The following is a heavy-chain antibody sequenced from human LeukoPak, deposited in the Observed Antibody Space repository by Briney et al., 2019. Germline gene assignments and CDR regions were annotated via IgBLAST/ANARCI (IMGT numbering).Heavy chain of an antibody. V-gene: IGHV1-2*02. D-gene: IGHD2-2*01. CDR3: ARDPFRIVVVPAPTIPDDY. Sequence: ASVKVSCKASGYTFTGYYMHWVRQAPGQGLEWMGWINPNSGGTNYAQKFQGRVTMTRDTPISTAYMELSRLRSDDTAVYYCARDPFRIVVVPAPTIPDDYWGQGTLVTVSS. CDR1: GYTFTGYY. CDR2: INPNSGGT. J-gene: IGHJ4*02.